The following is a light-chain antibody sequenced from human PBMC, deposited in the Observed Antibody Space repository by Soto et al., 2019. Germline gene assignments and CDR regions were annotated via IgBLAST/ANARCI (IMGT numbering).Light chain of an antibody. V-gene: IGKV3-20*01. CDR1: QNIKSNY. CDR2: GAS. Sequence: ESVLTQSPVTLSLSPVDRATVSCSASQNIKSNYLAWYRQNPGQAPRLLIYGASNRHAGVPDRFSGSGSGTDFTLTISRLEPEDFAVYYCQKFSSYPLTFGGGTKVDIK. CDR3: QKFSSYPLT. J-gene: IGKJ4*01.